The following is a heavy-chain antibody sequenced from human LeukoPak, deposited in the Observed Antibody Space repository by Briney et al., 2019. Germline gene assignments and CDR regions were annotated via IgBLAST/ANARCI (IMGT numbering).Heavy chain of an antibody. V-gene: IGHV4-34*01. CDR3: ARYSYGSLGPKDAFDI. D-gene: IGHD5-18*01. CDR1: GGSFSSYY. Sequence: PSETLSLTCGIYGGSFSSYYWTWLRQPPGKGLEWIGEIRHSGSTNYNPSLKSRVTISVDASKNHFSLKLSSVTAADTAVYYCARYSYGSLGPKDAFDIWGQGTLVTVSS. CDR2: IRHSGST. J-gene: IGHJ3*02.